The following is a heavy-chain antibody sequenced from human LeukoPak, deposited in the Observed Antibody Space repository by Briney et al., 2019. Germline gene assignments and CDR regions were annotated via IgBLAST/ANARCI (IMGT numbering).Heavy chain of an antibody. V-gene: IGHV4-34*04. CDR1: GGSFCGYN. D-gene: IGHD2-2*02. CDR2: INSSRRT. Sequence: PSETLSLTCAVYGGSFCGYNWSWIRTPPGQGLVWSGEINSSRRTNDNPSHKSVTIIWVNTSNNHYSLMRSSGTAADTAEYYCARGYGVVPAARPDYFYYWGQGKLATVSS. CDR3: ARGYGVVPAARPDYFYY. J-gene: IGHJ4*02.